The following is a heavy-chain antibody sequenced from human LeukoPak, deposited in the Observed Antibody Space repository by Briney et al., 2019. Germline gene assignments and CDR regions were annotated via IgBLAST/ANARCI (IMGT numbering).Heavy chain of an antibody. Sequence: GGSLRLSCAASGFTFSSYAMSWVRQAPGKGLEWVAVIWYDGSNKYYADSVKGRFTISRDNSKNTLYLQMNSLRAEDTAVYYCARELVVVPAAIQSYYYYYGMDVWGQGTTVTVSS. V-gene: IGHV3-33*08. D-gene: IGHD2-2*02. CDR1: GFTFSSYA. J-gene: IGHJ6*02. CDR3: ARELVVVPAAIQSYYYYYGMDV. CDR2: IWYDGSNK.